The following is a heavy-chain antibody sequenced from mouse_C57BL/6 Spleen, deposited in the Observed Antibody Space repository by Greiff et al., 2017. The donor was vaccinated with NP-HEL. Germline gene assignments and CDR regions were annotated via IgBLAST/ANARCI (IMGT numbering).Heavy chain of an antibody. J-gene: IGHJ4*01. V-gene: IGHV1-82*01. Sequence: LVESGPELVKPGASVKISCKASGYAFSSSWMNWVKQRPGKGLEWIGRIYPGDGDTNYNGKFKGKATLTADKSSSTAYMQLSSLTSEDSAVYFCARREDYYGSSSYAMDYWGQGTSVTVSS. CDR1: GYAFSSSW. D-gene: IGHD1-1*01. CDR2: IYPGDGDT. CDR3: ARREDYYGSSSYAMDY.